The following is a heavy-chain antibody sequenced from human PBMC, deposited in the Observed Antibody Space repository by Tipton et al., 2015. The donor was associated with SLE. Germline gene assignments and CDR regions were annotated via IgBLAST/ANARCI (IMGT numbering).Heavy chain of an antibody. D-gene: IGHD3-10*01. V-gene: IGHV3-23*01. CDR2: ISGSGGST. CDR3: ARGGVGLDY. CDR1: GFTFSSYA. J-gene: IGHJ4*02. Sequence: SLRLSCAASGFTFSSYAMSWVRQAPGKGLEWVSAISGSGGSTNYADSVKGRFTISRDNAKNSLYLQMNSLRAEDTAVYYCARGGVGLDYWGQGTLVTVSS.